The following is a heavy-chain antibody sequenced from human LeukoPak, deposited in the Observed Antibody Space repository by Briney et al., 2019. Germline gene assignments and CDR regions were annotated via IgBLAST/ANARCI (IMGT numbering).Heavy chain of an antibody. CDR2: VDPEDGET. V-gene: IGHV1-69-2*01. D-gene: IGHD4-17*01. CDR3: ATATVTTGHEYFQH. CDR1: GYTFTDYY. J-gene: IGHJ1*01. Sequence: ATVKISCKVSGYTFTDYYMHWVPQAPGKGLEWMGLVDPEDGETIYAEKFQGRVTITADTSTDTAYMELSSLRSEDTAVYYCATATVTTGHEYFQHWGQGTLVTVSS.